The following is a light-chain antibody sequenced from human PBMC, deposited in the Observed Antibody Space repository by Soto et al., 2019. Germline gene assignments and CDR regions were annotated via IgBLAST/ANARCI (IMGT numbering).Light chain of an antibody. V-gene: IGKV1-5*03. Sequence: DIQMTQSPSTLSAAVGDRFSITCLASQSISSWLAWYQQKPGKAPKLLIYQASSLESGVPSRFSGSGSGTEFTLTISSLQPDDFATYYCQQYNRYPPTFGEGTKVEIK. CDR2: QAS. CDR3: QQYNRYPPT. J-gene: IGKJ4*01. CDR1: QSISSW.